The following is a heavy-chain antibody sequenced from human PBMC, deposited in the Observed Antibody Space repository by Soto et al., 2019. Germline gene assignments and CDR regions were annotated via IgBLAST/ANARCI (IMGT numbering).Heavy chain of an antibody. V-gene: IGHV4-59*01. CDR3: ARLDYYDSTGTIDY. CDR2: IYYSGST. CDR1: GGSISSYY. D-gene: IGHD3-22*01. J-gene: IGHJ4*02. Sequence: QVQLQESGPGLVKSSETLSLTCTVSGGSISSYYWNWIRQPPGKGLEWIGYIYYSGSTNYNPSLKSRVTISVDTSKNQFSLKLSSVTAADTAVYYCARLDYYDSTGTIDYWGQGTLVTVSS.